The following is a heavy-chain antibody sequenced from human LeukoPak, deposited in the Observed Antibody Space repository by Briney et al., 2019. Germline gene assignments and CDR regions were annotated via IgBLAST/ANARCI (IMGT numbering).Heavy chain of an antibody. Sequence: PGGSLRLSXAASGFTFDDYGMSWVRQAPGKGLEWVSGINWNGGSTGYADSVKGRFTISRDNAKNSLYLQMNSLRAEDTALYYCASTRELLPARFDYWGQGTLDTVSS. D-gene: IGHD1-26*01. J-gene: IGHJ4*02. V-gene: IGHV3-20*04. CDR2: INWNGGST. CDR3: ASTRELLPARFDY. CDR1: GFTFDDYG.